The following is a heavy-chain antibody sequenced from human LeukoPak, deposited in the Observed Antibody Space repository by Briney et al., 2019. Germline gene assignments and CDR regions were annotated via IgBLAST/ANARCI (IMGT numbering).Heavy chain of an antibody. D-gene: IGHD2-2*01. V-gene: IGHV3-11*04. Sequence: GGSLRLSCAASGFTFSDYYMSWIRQAPGKGLEWVSYISSSGSTIYYADSVKGRFTISRDNAKNSLYLQMNSLRAEDTAVYYCARRGGYCSSTSCYRVRTPWFDPWGQGTLVTVSS. CDR3: ARRGGYCSSTSCYRVRTPWFDP. CDR1: GFTFSDYY. J-gene: IGHJ5*02. CDR2: ISSSGSTI.